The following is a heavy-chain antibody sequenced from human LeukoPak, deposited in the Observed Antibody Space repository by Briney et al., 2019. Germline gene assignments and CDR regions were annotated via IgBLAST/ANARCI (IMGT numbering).Heavy chain of an antibody. D-gene: IGHD3-22*01. CDR2: IDPNSGDT. Sequence: ASVKVSCKASGYSFTGYFIHWVRQAPGQGRKWMGCIDPNSGDTKYAQKFQGRVSMPRDTSTRTAYMELSRLRSDDTAVYFCARSGSTGYSLDYWGQGTLVTVSS. CDR1: GYSFTGYF. J-gene: IGHJ4*02. V-gene: IGHV1-2*02. CDR3: ARSGSTGYSLDY.